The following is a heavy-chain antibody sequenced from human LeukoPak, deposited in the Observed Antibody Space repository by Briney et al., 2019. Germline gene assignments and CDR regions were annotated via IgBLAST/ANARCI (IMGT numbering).Heavy chain of an antibody. J-gene: IGHJ4*02. CDR3: ARVSGIAARGDLRNDY. D-gene: IGHD6-6*01. V-gene: IGHV3-74*01. CDR2: TNSDGSST. Sequence: GGSLRLSCAASGFTFSSSWMHWVRQAPGKGLVWVSRTNSDGSSTRYADFVKSRFTISRDNARNTLYLQMNSLRAEDTAVYYCARVSGIAARGDLRNDYWGQGTLVAVSS. CDR1: GFTFSSSW.